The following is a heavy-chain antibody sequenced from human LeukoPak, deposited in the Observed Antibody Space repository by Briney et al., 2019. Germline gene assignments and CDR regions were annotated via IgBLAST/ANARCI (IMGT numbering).Heavy chain of an antibody. V-gene: IGHV3-15*05. CDR2: IKSKTDGGTT. J-gene: IGHJ4*02. D-gene: IGHD3-16*01. CDR1: GFTFSKAW. CDR3: ARAGAYRFDY. Sequence: GGSLRLSCAASGFTFSKAWMSWVRQAPGKGLEWVGRIKSKTDGGTTDYAAPVKGRFTISRDNAKNTLYLQMNSPRAEDTAVYYCARAGAYRFDYWGQGALVTVSS.